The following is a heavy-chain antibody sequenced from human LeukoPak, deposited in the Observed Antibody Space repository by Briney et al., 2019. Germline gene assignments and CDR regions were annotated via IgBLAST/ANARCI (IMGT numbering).Heavy chain of an antibody. D-gene: IGHD1-26*01. CDR1: GYSISSGYC. Sequence: PSETLSLTCTVSGYSISSGYCWGWIRQPPGKGLEWIGSIYHSGSTYYNPSLKSLVTISVDTYKNQFSLKLSSVTAAATAVYYCARDLIVGATEIDYWGQGTLVTVSS. CDR2: IYHSGST. CDR3: ARDLIVGATEIDY. V-gene: IGHV4-38-2*02. J-gene: IGHJ4*02.